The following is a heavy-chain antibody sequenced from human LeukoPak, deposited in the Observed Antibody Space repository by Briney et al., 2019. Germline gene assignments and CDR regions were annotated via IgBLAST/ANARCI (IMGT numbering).Heavy chain of an antibody. CDR3: ARLSANSSAYFFDY. CDR2: IYRGGST. J-gene: IGHJ4*02. Sequence: PGGSLRLSCAASGFTVGSNYMSWVRQAPGKGLEWVSIIYRGGSTNYADSVKGRFTISRDTSKNTLYLQMNSLRAEDTAVYCCARLSANSSAYFFDYWGQGTLVTVSS. CDR1: GFTVGSNY. D-gene: IGHD3-22*01. V-gene: IGHV3-66*04.